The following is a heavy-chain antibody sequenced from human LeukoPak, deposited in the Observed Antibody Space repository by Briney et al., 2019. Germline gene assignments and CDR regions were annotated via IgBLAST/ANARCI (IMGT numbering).Heavy chain of an antibody. J-gene: IGHJ4*02. CDR1: GFTSSRYG. CDR2: IRYDGSNK. V-gene: IGHV3-30*02. Sequence: QSGGSLRLSCAASGFTSSRYGMPWVRQAPGHGLEWVALIRYDGSNKYYADSVKGRFTISRDNSKNTLYLQMNSLRAEDTAVYYCFYKQKTAYEIDYWGQGTLVTVSS. D-gene: IGHD1-1*01. CDR3: FYKQKTAYEIDY.